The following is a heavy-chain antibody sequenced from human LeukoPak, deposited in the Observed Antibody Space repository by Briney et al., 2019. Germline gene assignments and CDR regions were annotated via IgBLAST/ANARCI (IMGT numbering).Heavy chain of an antibody. D-gene: IGHD6-13*01. CDR3: ASGSSSWYYYYYMDV. J-gene: IGHJ6*03. CDR2: IYYSGST. CDR1: GGSISSYY. Sequence: SETLSLTCTVSGGSISSYYWSWIRQTPGKGLEWIGYIYYSGSTNFNPSLRSRVTISVDTSKNQFSLKLSSVTAADTAVYYCASGSSSWYYYYYMDVWGKGTTVTVSS. V-gene: IGHV4-59*01.